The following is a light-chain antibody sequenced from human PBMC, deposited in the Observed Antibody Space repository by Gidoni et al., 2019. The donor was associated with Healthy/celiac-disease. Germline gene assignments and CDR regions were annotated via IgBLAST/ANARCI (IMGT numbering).Light chain of an antibody. Sequence: QSALTQPRSVSGSPGQSVTISCTATSSDVGGYNYVSWYQQHPGKAPKLMIYDVSNRPSGVPDRFSGSKSGNTASLTISGLQAEDEADYYCCSYAGSSWVFGGGTKLTVL. CDR2: DVS. J-gene: IGLJ3*02. V-gene: IGLV2-11*01. CDR3: CSYAGSSWV. CDR1: SSDVGGYNY.